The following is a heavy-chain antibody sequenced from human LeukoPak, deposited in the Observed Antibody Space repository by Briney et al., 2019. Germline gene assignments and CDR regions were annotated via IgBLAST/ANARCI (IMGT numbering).Heavy chain of an antibody. CDR3: AKSLVGYSASSPPDY. V-gene: IGHV3-9*01. D-gene: IGHD5-12*01. CDR2: ISWNSGSI. Sequence: GGSLRLSCAASGFTFDDYAMHWVRQAPGKGLEWVSGISWNSGSIGYADSVKGRFTISRDNAKNSLYLQMNSLRAEDTALYYCAKSLVGYSASSPPDYWGQGTLVTVSS. J-gene: IGHJ4*02. CDR1: GFTFDDYA.